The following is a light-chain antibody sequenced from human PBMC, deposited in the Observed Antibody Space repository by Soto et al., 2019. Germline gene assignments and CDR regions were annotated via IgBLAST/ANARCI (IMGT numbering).Light chain of an antibody. CDR2: DAS. CDR3: QEYTTYSRT. J-gene: IGKJ1*01. V-gene: IGKV1-5*01. CDR1: QSISSW. Sequence: DIQMTQSPSTLSASVGDRVTITCRASQSISSWLAWYQQKPGKAPKVLIYDASTLESGVPSRFSGGGSGTEFTLTITSPQPDDFATYYCQEYTTYSRTFGQGTKVEVK.